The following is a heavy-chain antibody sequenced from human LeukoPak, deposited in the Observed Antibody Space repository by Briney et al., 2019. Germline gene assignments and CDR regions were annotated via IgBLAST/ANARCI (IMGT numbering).Heavy chain of an antibody. CDR3: ARRGNSIRYSYGKGGFDY. CDR1: GGSISSGDYY. D-gene: IGHD5-18*01. CDR2: IYTSGST. Sequence: SQTLSLTCTVSGGSISSGDYYWSWIRQPAGKGLEWIGRIYTSGSTNYNPSLKSRVTMSVDTSKNQFSLKLSSVTAADTAVYYCARRGNSIRYSYGKGGFDYWGQGTLVTVSS. J-gene: IGHJ4*02. V-gene: IGHV4-61*02.